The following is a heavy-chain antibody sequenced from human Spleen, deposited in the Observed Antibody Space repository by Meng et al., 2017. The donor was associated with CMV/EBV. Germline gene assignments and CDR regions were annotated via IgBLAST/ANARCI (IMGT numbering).Heavy chain of an antibody. D-gene: IGHD2-2*02. CDR2: INSDGSST. CDR3: ARDSYIYDYYYGMDV. CDR1: GFTFSNYW. V-gene: IGHV3-74*01. Sequence: GESLKISCAASGFTFSNYWMHWVRQASGKGLVWVSRINSDGSSTSYADSVKGRFTISRDNAKNTLYLQMNSLRAEDTAVYYCARDSYIYDYYYGMDVRGQGTTVTVSS. J-gene: IGHJ6*02.